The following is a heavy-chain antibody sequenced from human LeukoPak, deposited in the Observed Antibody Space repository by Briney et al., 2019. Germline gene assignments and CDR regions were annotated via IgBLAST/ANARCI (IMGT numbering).Heavy chain of an antibody. CDR2: IYPGNSDT. D-gene: IGHD4-17*01. V-gene: IGHV5-51*01. CDR1: GYTFTTYW. Sequence: GESLKISCKGSGYTFTTYWIGWVRQMPGKGLEWMGIIYPGNSDTRYSPSFQGQVTMSVDKSISTAYLQWSSLKALDTAMYYCARPSYGASDYWGQGTLVTVSS. CDR3: ARPSYGASDY. J-gene: IGHJ4*02.